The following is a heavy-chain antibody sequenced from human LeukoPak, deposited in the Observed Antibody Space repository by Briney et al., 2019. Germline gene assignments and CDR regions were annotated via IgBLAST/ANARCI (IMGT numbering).Heavy chain of an antibody. V-gene: IGHV3-53*01. CDR1: GFTVSSNY. J-gene: IGHJ4*02. CDR3: ARAQPPDSSSWYLFDY. CDR2: IYSGGST. D-gene: IGHD6-13*01. Sequence: PGGSLRLSCAASGFTVSSNYMSWVRQAPGKGLEWVSVIYSGGSTYYADSVKGRFTISRDNSKNTLYLQMNSLRAEDTAVYYCARAQPPDSSSWYLFDYWGQGTLVTVSS.